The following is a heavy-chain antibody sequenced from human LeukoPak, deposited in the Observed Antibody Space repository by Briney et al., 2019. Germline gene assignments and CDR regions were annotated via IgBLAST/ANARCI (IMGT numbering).Heavy chain of an antibody. CDR2: ISGSGGTI. D-gene: IGHD2-15*01. Sequence: GGSLRLSSAASGFTFSDYHMSWIRQAPGKGLEWISHISGSGGTIYHADSVKGRFTISRDNAKNSLYLQLSSLRADDTAVYYCARRYWHDYWGQGTLVTVSA. CDR3: ARRYWHDY. V-gene: IGHV3-11*01. CDR1: GFTFSDYH. J-gene: IGHJ4*02.